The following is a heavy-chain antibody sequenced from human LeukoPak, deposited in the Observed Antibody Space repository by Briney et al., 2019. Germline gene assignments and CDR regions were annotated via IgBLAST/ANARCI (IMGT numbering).Heavy chain of an antibody. CDR1: VFTVSSNH. D-gene: IGHD1-7*01. V-gene: IGHV3-66*02. J-gene: IGHJ4*02. CDR2: IFSGGST. CDR3: ARDRQYNWNYGSY. Sequence: GGSLPHSFPATVFTVSSNHMTCVRQPPSKGRAWVSVIFSGGSTYYEDSVKGRFTISRDNSKNTLYLQMNSLRAEDTAVYYCARDRQYNWNYGSYWGQGTLVTVSS.